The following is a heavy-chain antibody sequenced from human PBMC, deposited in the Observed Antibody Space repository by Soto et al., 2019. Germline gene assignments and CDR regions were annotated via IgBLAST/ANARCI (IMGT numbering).Heavy chain of an antibody. V-gene: IGHV1-18*01. Sequence: QVQLVQSGAEVKKPGTSVKVSCKASGYTFTSYGFSWVRQAPGQGLEWMGWISPYNRDTNYAQRLQGSVTMTTDTSTSTAYMELRSLRSDDTAVYYCARAIGWPYYFDYWGQGTLVAVSS. CDR3: ARAIGWPYYFDY. CDR1: GYTFTSYG. D-gene: IGHD6-19*01. J-gene: IGHJ4*02. CDR2: ISPYNRDT.